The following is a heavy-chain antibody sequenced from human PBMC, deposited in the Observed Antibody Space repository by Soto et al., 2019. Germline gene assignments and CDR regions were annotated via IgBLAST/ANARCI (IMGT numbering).Heavy chain of an antibody. Sequence: SVKVSCKASGDTFSFYTINWVRQAPGLGLEWVGRINPILSMSNYAQKFQGRVTMTADKSTSTAYMELNSLRTEDTALYYCAKDGNSGSYYLFDYWGQGTLVTVSS. J-gene: IGHJ4*02. CDR2: INPILSMS. CDR1: GDTFSFYT. D-gene: IGHD1-26*01. V-gene: IGHV1-69*04. CDR3: AKDGNSGSYYLFDY.